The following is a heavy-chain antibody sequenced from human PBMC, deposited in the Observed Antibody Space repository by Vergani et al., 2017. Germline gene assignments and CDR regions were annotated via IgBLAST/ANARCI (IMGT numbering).Heavy chain of an antibody. Sequence: QVQLVESGGGVVQPGGSLRLACAASVFSFMSNVLHWVRQAPGKGLEWVAFIRDDGGKTYYVDSVKGRFTISRDNSKNPVFLQMHRLRAEDTAVDYFANMGSVVVTEVAYYLDYWGQGALVTVSS. D-gene: IGHD2-21*02. CDR2: IRDDGGKT. J-gene: IGHJ4*02. V-gene: IGHV3-30*02. CDR3: ANMGSVVVTEVAYYLDY. CDR1: VFSFMSNV.